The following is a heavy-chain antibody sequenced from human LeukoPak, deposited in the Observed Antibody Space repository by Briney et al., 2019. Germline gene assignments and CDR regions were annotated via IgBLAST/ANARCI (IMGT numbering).Heavy chain of an antibody. J-gene: IGHJ6*02. D-gene: IGHD1-1*01. V-gene: IGHV1-8*01. CDR3: ARYDQVYYYYYGMDV. CDR2: MNPNSGNT. CDR1: GYTFTSYD. Sequence: ASVKVSCKASGYTFTSYDINWVRQATGQGLEWMGWMNPNSGNTGYAQKFQGRVTMTRNTSISTAYMELSSLRSEDTAVYYCARYDQVYYYYYGMDVWGQGTTVTVSS.